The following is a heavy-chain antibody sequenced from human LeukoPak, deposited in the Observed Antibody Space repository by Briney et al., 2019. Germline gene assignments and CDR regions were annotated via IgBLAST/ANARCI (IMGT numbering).Heavy chain of an antibody. V-gene: IGHV7-4-1*02. CDR3: ARDPHGLHSRYSSSWIDY. D-gene: IGHD6-13*01. CDR1: GYTFTSYA. CDR2: INTNTGNP. J-gene: IGHJ4*02. Sequence: ASVKVSCKASGYTFTSYAMNWVRQAPGQGLEWMGWINTNTGNPTYAQGFTGRFVFSLDTSVSTAYLQISSLKAEDTAVYYCARDPHGLHSRYSSSWIDYWGQGTLVTVSS.